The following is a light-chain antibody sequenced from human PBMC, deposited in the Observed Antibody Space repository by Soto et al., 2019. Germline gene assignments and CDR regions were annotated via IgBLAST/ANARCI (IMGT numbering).Light chain of an antibody. CDR2: DAS. CDR3: QQRNPLT. Sequence: EIVLTQSPATLSLSPGERATLSRRASQSIGTYLAWYQQKPGQAPRLLIYDASNRATGIPARFSGGGSGTDFTLTISSLEPEDFAVYYCQQRNPLTFGGGTKVEIK. V-gene: IGKV3-11*01. CDR1: QSIGTY. J-gene: IGKJ4*01.